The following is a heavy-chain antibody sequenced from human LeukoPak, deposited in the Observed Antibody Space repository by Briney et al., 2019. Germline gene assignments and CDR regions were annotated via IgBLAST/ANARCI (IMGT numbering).Heavy chain of an antibody. J-gene: IGHJ4*02. CDR2: IYYSGST. CDR1: GGSISSYY. V-gene: IGHV4-59*01. CDR3: ARYAFTSSSFDY. Sequence: SETLSLTCTVSGGSISSYYWSWIRQPPGKGLEWIGYIYYSGSTNYNPSLKSRVTISVDTSKNQFSLKLSSVTAADTAVYYCARYAFTSSSFDYWGQGTLVTVSS. D-gene: IGHD2-2*01.